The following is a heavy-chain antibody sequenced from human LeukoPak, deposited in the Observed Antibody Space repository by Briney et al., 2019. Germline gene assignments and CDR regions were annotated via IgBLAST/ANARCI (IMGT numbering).Heavy chain of an antibody. D-gene: IGHD5-18*01. Sequence: PGGSLRLSCAAAGFTFRSFALSWVRQAPGKGLEWVSGVSYTRVATYYGDSVEGRFTISRDDSQNILYLQMNGLRAEDTAVYFCAKAFREFGTSSSYSSFDTWGQGTMVTVSS. CDR1: GFTFRSFA. CDR2: VSYTRVAT. V-gene: IGHV3-23*01. CDR3: AKAFREFGTSSSYSSFDT. J-gene: IGHJ3*02.